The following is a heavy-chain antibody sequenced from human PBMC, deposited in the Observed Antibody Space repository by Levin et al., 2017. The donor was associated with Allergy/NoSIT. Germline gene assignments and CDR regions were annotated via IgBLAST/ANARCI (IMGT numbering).Heavy chain of an antibody. V-gene: IGHV4-59*01. CDR1: GGSISSYY. CDR2: IYYSGST. CDR3: ARGGSLGMATIWGLDY. Sequence: SETLSLTCTVSGGSISSYYWSWIRQPPGKGLEWIGYIYYSGSTNYNPSLKSRVTISVDTSKNQFSLKLSSVTAADTAVYYCARGGSLGMATIWGLDYWGQGTLVTVSS. D-gene: IGHD5-24*01. J-gene: IGHJ4*02.